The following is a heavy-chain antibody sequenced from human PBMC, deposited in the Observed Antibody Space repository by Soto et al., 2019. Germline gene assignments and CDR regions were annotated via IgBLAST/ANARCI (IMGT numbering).Heavy chain of an antibody. CDR1: GGSISSSSYY. Sequence: SETLSLTCTVSGGSISSSSYYWSWIRQPPGKGLEWIGYIYHSGSTYYNPSLKSRVTISVDRSKNQFSLKLSSVTAADTAVYYCARGFRGYYYDSSGYAFDIWGQGTMVTVSS. V-gene: IGHV4-30-2*01. CDR3: ARGFRGYYYDSSGYAFDI. J-gene: IGHJ3*02. D-gene: IGHD3-22*01. CDR2: IYHSGST.